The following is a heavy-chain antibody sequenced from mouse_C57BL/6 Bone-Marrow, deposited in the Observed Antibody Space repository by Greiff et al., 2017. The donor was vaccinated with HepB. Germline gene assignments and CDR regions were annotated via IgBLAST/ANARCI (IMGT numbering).Heavy chain of an antibody. CDR3: ARRYGSSSAWFAY. CDR2: ISDGGSYT. CDR1: GFTFSSYA. D-gene: IGHD1-1*01. Sequence: EVKLVESGEGLVKPGGSLKLSCAASGFTFSSYAMSWVRQTPEKRLEWVATISDGGSYTYYPDNVKGRFTISRDNAKNNLYLQMSSLKSEDTAMYYCARRYGSSSAWFAYWGQGTLVTVSA. J-gene: IGHJ3*01. V-gene: IGHV5-4*03.